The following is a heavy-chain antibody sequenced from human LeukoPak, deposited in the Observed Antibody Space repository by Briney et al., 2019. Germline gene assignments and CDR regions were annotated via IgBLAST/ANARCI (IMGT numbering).Heavy chain of an antibody. J-gene: IGHJ4*02. CDR1: GYTFTSYG. Sequence: ASVKVSCKASGYTFTSYGISWVRQAPGQGLEWMGWISAYNGNTNYAQKLQGRVTMTTDTSTSTAYMELRSLRSDDTAVYYCARDLFMDSSGISEGPDYGGQGTLVPV. CDR3: ARDLFMDSSGISEGPDY. CDR2: ISAYNGNT. D-gene: IGHD3-22*01. V-gene: IGHV1-18*01.